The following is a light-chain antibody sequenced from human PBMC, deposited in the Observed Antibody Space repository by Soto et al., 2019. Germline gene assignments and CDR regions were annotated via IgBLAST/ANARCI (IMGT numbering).Light chain of an antibody. CDR1: SSDVGGYNY. Sequence: QSVLIQTASVSGSPGQSITISCTGTSSDVGGYNYVSWYQQHPGKAPKLMIYEVSNRPSGVSDRFSGSKSGNTASLTISGLQAEDEADYYCSSYTSSSTLYVFGTGTKVTVL. J-gene: IGLJ1*01. CDR2: EVS. V-gene: IGLV2-14*01. CDR3: SSYTSSSTLYV.